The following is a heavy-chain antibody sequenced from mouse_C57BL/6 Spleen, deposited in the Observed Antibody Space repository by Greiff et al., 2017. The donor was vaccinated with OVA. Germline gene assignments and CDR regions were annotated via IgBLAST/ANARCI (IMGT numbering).Heavy chain of an antibody. CDR2: INPSSGYT. D-gene: IGHD2-5*01. CDR1: GYTFTSYT. CDR3: AREGDYSNCDY. Sequence: QVQLQQSGAELARPGASVKMSCKASGYTFTSYTMHWVKQRPGQGLEWIGYINPSSGYTKYNQKFKDKATLTADKSSSTAYMQLSSLTSEDSAVYYCAREGDYSNCDYWGQGTTLTVSS. V-gene: IGHV1-4*01. J-gene: IGHJ2*01.